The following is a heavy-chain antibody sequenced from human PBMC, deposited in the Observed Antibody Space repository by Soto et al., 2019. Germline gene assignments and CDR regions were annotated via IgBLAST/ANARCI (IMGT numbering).Heavy chain of an antibody. V-gene: IGHV3-30*18. Sequence: QVQLVQSGGGVVQPGRSLKLSCVASGFTFSAYGMHWVRQAAGKGPEWVAVIASDGSEKYYAESVKGRFTISRDNSRDTLFLQMHSLRVEDTAVYYCAKNDDSFDHWGQGTLVAVSS. D-gene: IGHD3-16*01. CDR2: IASDGSEK. CDR1: GFTFSAYG. J-gene: IGHJ4*02. CDR3: AKNDDSFDH.